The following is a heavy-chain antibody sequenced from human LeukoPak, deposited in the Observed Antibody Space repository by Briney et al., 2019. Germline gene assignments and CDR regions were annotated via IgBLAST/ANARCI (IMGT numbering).Heavy chain of an antibody. CDR2: INTGNGNT. D-gene: IGHD1-26*01. CDR1: GYTFTSYA. CDR3: ARFSIRGGATSLDY. V-gene: IGHV1-3*04. J-gene: IGHJ4*02. Sequence: GASVKDSCKASGYTFTSYAIHWVRQAPGQRLEWMGWINTGNGNTKYSQKFQGRVTITRDTSASTAYMELSSLRSEDTAVYYCARFSIRGGATSLDYWGQGTLVSVSS.